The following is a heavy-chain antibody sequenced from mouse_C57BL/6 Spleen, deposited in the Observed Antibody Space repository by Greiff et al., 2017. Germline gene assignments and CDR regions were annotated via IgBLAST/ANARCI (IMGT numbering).Heavy chain of an antibody. CDR2: IDPSDSET. Sequence: QVQLQQPGAELVRPGSSVKLSCKASGYTFTSYWMHWVKQRPIQGLEWIGNIDPSDSETHYNQKFKDKATLTVDKSSSTAYMQLSSLTSEDSAVYYCAREGDYYGSTPYWYFEVWGTGTTVTVSS. CDR3: AREGDYYGSTPYWYFEV. J-gene: IGHJ1*03. V-gene: IGHV1-52*01. CDR1: GYTFTSYW. D-gene: IGHD1-1*01.